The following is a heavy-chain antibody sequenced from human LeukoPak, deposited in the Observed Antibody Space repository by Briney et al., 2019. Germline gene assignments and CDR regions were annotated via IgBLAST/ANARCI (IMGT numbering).Heavy chain of an antibody. D-gene: IGHD3-22*01. CDR1: GFXFSSYS. Sequence: GGSLRLSCAASGFXFSSYSINWVRQAPGKGLEWVSHISSSSSTIYYADSVKGRFTISRDNAKNSLYLQMNSLRDEDTAVYYRARYYYDNSGYYFSLGYWGQGTLVTVSS. CDR2: ISSSSSTI. V-gene: IGHV3-48*02. CDR3: ARYYYDNSGYYFSLGY. J-gene: IGHJ4*02.